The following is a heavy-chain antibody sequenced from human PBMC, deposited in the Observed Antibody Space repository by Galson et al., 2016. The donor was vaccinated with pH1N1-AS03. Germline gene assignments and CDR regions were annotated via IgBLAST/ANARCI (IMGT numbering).Heavy chain of an antibody. CDR2: INPMVGLA. CDR1: GGTLSSYT. V-gene: IGHV1-69*02. CDR3: ARVSGEDGRGGYKGASAMDA. D-gene: IGHD5-24*01. Sequence: SVKVSCKASGGTLSSYTINWVRQAPGQGLEWMGRINPMVGLADYAQKLQDRVTITADKSTSTVYMGLGSLRSEDTAVYYCARVSGEDGRGGYKGASAMDAWDQGTTVTVSS. J-gene: IGHJ6*02.